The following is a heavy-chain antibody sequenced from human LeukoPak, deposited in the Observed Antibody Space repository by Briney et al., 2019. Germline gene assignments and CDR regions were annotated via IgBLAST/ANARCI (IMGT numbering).Heavy chain of an antibody. V-gene: IGHV1-2*06. J-gene: IGHJ4*02. Sequence: GASVKVSCKASGYTFTGYYMHWVRQAPGQGLEWMGRINPNSGGTNYAQKFQGRVTMTRDTSISTAYMELSRLRSDDTAVYYCARDRDYVWGSYRRNTFDYWGQGTLVTVSS. CDR2: INPNSGGT. CDR3: ARDRDYVWGSYRRNTFDY. D-gene: IGHD3-16*02. CDR1: GYTFTGYY.